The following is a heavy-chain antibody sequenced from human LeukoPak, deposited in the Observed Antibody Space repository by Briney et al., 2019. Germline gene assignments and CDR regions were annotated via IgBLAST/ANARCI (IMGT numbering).Heavy chain of an antibody. CDR3: ARGPNSLYGDYVLDYFDY. Sequence: PGGSLRLSCAASGFTFSTYSMNWVRQAPGKGLEWVSYISSSSSTIYYADSSKGRFTISRDNAKNSLYLQMSSLRAEDTAVYYCARGPNSLYGDYVLDYFDYWGQGTPVTVSS. V-gene: IGHV3-48*01. D-gene: IGHD4-17*01. J-gene: IGHJ4*02. CDR1: GFTFSTYS. CDR2: ISSSSSTI.